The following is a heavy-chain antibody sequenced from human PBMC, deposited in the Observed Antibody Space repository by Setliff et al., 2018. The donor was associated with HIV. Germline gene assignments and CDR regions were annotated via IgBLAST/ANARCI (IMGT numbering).Heavy chain of an antibody. CDR3: ARAGTFGSYFVAPEI. V-gene: IGHV3-7*01. Sequence: PGGSLRLSCAASGFSLSTYWMNWVRQVPGRGLEWVANIKQDGSEKYYADSVKGRFTVSRDNDKNSMFLQMNSLRDEDTADYYCARAGTFGSYFVAPEIWGQGTRVTVSS. CDR2: IKQDGSEK. J-gene: IGHJ3*02. CDR1: GFSLSTYW. D-gene: IGHD3-3*01.